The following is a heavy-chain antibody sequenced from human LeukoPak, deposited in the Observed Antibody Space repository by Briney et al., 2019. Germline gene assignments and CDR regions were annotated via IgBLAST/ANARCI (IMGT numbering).Heavy chain of an antibody. D-gene: IGHD6-6*01. CDR2: INPSGCNT. V-gene: IGHV1-46*01. CDR1: GYTFTSYY. CDR3: ARTSSSFTY. J-gene: IGHJ4*02. Sequence: ASVNVSCKACGYTFTSYYMHWVRQAPGQGLEWMGRINPSGCNTSYAQKFQGRVTMTRDTSTSTVYMELERLGCEDTAVYYCARTSSSFTYWGQGTLVTASS.